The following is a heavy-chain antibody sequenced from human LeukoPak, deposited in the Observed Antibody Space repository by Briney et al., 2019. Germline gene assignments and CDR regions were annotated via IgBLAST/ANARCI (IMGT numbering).Heavy chain of an antibody. J-gene: IGHJ4*02. V-gene: IGHV3-15*01. CDR2: IKSSGDGGTT. Sequence: TGGSHRLSCVASGFSFSDAWMSWVRQAPGKGLEWVGRIKSSGDGGTTDYTAPVKGRFTISRDDSRNTVFLQMNTLKTEDTAVYYCTTDGGYWGQGTLVTVSS. D-gene: IGHD2-15*01. CDR3: TTDGGY. CDR1: GFSFSDAW.